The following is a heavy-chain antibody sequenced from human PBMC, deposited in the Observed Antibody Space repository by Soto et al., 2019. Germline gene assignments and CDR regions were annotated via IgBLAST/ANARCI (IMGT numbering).Heavy chain of an antibody. J-gene: IGHJ4*02. Sequence: EVQLVESGGGLVQPGGSLRLSCAASGFTFSMRWMTWVRQATGKGLEWVAHIKQDGREKDYVDSVKGRFTISRDNAKNSLYLQMNSLRVEDTALYYCASPFGGDCSGDGCPSRYRQFDQWGQGTLVTVSS. V-gene: IGHV3-7*05. CDR2: IKQDGREK. D-gene: IGHD2-21*02. CDR1: GFTFSMRW. CDR3: ASPFGGDCSGDGCPSRYRQFDQ.